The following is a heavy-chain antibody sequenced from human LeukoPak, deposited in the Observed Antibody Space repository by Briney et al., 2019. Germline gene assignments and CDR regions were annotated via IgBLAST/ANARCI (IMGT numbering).Heavy chain of an antibody. CDR2: ISSSSSCI. CDR1: GFTFSSYS. J-gene: IGHJ5*02. CDR3: ARGVVPAALNWFDP. V-gene: IGHV3-21*01. D-gene: IGHD2-2*01. Sequence: GGSLRLSCAASGFTFSSYSMTWVRQAPGKGLEWVSSISSSSSCIYYADSVKGRSTISRDNAKNSLYLQMNSLRAEDTAVYYCARGVVPAALNWFDPWGQGTLVTVFS.